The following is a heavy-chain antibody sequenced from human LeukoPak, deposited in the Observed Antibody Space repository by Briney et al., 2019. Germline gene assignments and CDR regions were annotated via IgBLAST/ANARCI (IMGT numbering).Heavy chain of an antibody. Sequence: PSETLSLTCTVSGYSITSGFYWGWIRQSPGKGLEWIGSMYHRGTSYYNPSLKSRVTISVDTSKNQFSLKLNSVTAADTAVYYCARGSIAAAGTSWFDPWGQGTLVTVSS. CDR3: ARGSIAAAGTSWFDP. D-gene: IGHD6-13*01. CDR2: MYHRGTS. CDR1: GYSITSGFY. V-gene: IGHV4-38-2*02. J-gene: IGHJ5*02.